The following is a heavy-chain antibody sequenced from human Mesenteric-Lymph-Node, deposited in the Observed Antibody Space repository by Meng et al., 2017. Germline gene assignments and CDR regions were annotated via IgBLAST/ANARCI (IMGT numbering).Heavy chain of an antibody. D-gene: IGHD3-9*01. J-gene: IGHJ5*02. CDR2: ISAYNGNT. CDR3: ARDTLYYDILNGYSPTNWFDP. CDR1: GYTFTSYG. Sequence: QVQLVQSGAEVKKPGASVKVSCKASGYTFTSYGISWVRQAPGQGLEWMGWISAYNGNTNYAQKLQGRVTMTTDTSTSTAYMELRSLRSDDTAVYYCARDTLYYDILNGYSPTNWFDPWGQGTLVTVSS. V-gene: IGHV1-18*01.